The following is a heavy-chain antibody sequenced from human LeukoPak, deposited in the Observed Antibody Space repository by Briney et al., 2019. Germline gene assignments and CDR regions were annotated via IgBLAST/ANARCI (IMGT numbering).Heavy chain of an antibody. CDR1: GFTFSSYG. CDR2: IYSGDST. D-gene: IGHD3-16*01. CDR3: TPEGGSSFDY. V-gene: IGHV3-NL1*01. Sequence: GGSLRLSCAASGFTFSSYGMHWVRQAPGKGLEWVSLIYSGDSTYYADSVKGRFTISRDNSKNTLYLQMNSLKTEDTAVYYCTPEGGSSFDYWGQGTLVTVSS. J-gene: IGHJ4*02.